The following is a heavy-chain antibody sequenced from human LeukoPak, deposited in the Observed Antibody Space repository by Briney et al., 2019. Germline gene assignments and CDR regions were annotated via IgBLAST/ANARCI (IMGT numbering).Heavy chain of an antibody. D-gene: IGHD2-8*01. CDR2: IYTSGST. CDR3: ARLSTKALNYYFDY. Sequence: PSETLSLTCTVSGGSISSYYWSWIRQPAGKGLEWIGRIYTSGSTNYNPSLKSRVTMSVDTSKNQFSLKLSSVTAADTAVYYCARLSTKALNYYFDYWGQGTLVTVSS. J-gene: IGHJ4*02. V-gene: IGHV4-4*07. CDR1: GGSISSYY.